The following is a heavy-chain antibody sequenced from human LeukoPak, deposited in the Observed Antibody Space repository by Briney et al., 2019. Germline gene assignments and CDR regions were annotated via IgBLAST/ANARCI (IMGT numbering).Heavy chain of an antibody. CDR2: IYSGGST. CDR1: GFTVSTVY. CDR3: ARDHRVGATTN. J-gene: IGHJ4*02. Sequence: GGSLRLSCAVSGFTVSTVYLSWVRQAPGKGLEWVSIIYSGGSTYYADSVKGRFTISRDNSKNTVYLQMNSLRAEDTAVYYCARDHRVGATTNWGQGTLVTVSS. D-gene: IGHD1-26*01. V-gene: IGHV3-66*01.